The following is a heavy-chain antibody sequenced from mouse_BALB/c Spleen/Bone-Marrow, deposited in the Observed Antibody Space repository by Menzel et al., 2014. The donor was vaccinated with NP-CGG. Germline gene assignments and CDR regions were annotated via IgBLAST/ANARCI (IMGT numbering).Heavy chain of an antibody. CDR3: VRAYGSSYAMDY. CDR1: GFTFSSYA. D-gene: IGHD1-1*01. J-gene: IGHJ4*01. CDR2: ISSGGNYT. Sequence: DVHLVESGGGLVQPGGSRKLSCAASGFTFSSYAMSWVRQSPEKRLEWVAEISSGGNYTYYPDPVTGRFTISRDNAKNILYLEMSSLRSDVTAMYYCVRAYGSSYAMDYWGQGTSVTVST. V-gene: IGHV5-9-4*01.